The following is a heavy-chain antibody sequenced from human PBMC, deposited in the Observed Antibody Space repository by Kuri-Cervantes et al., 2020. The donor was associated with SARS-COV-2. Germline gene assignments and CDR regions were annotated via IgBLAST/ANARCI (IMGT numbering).Heavy chain of an antibody. CDR3: ARDSYYDSPGH. V-gene: IGHV3-21*01. CDR1: GFTFSSYS. J-gene: IGHJ4*02. D-gene: IGHD3-22*01. Sequence: GESLKISCAASGFTFSSYSMNWVRQAPGKGLEWVSSISSSSSYIYYADSVKGRFTISRDNAKNSLYLQMNSLRAEVTAVYYCARDSYYDSPGHWGQGTLVTVSS. CDR2: ISSSSSYI.